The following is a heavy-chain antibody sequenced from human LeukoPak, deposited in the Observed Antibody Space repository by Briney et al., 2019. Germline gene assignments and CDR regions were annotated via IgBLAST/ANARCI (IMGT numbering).Heavy chain of an antibody. J-gene: IGHJ5*02. CDR3: AKVWSADFWSGYFTWFDP. V-gene: IGHV3-23*01. Sequence: GGSLRLSCTASGFTFSVYAMIWVRQAPEKRLEWVSGISGSGGSTYYADSVKGRFTISRDNSKNTLYLQMNSLRAEDTAVYYCAKVWSADFWSGYFTWFDPWGQGTLVTVSS. CDR2: ISGSGGST. CDR1: GFTFSVYA. D-gene: IGHD3-3*01.